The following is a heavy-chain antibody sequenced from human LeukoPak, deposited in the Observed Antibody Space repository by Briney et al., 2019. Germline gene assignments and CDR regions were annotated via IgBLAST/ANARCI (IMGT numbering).Heavy chain of an antibody. D-gene: IGHD2-15*01. V-gene: IGHV3-33*05. Sequence: GGSLRLSCAASGFRFTTSAKHWVRQAPGKGLDWVAVRLNEGKHKRCGDSVKGRLTISRDNSKNPLCLQMNSLRGGDTAVYYCTRDLNSGGSCWGQGTLVTVSS. CDR2: RLNEGKHK. CDR1: GFRFTTSA. J-gene: IGHJ4*02. CDR3: TRDLNSGGSC.